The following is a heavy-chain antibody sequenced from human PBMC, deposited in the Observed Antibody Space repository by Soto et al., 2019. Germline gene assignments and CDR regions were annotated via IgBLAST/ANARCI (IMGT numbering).Heavy chain of an antibody. CDR3: TTGYCTNGVCYISGDYYYYGMDV. CDR1: GSTFSNAW. CDR2: IKSKTDGGTT. V-gene: IGHV3-15*01. D-gene: IGHD2-8*01. J-gene: IGHJ6*02. Sequence: LRLSCAASGSTFSNAWMSWVRQAPGKGLEWVGRIKSKTDGGTTDYAAPVKGRFTISRDDSKNTLYLQMNSLKTEDTAVYYCTTGYCTNGVCYISGDYYYYGMDVWGQGTTVTVSS.